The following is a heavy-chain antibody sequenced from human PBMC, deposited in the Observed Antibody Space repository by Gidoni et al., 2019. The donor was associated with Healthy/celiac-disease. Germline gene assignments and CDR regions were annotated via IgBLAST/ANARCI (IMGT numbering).Heavy chain of an antibody. CDR3: ARDYGGNNWFDP. J-gene: IGHJ5*02. Sequence: QVQLVESGGGVVQPGRSLRLSCAASGFTFSSYAMHWVRQAPGKGLEWVAFISYDGSNKYYADSVKGRFTISRDNSKNTLYLQMNSLRAEDTAVYYCARDYGGNNWFDPWGQGTLVTVSS. V-gene: IGHV3-30-3*01. D-gene: IGHD4-17*01. CDR1: GFTFSSYA. CDR2: ISYDGSNK.